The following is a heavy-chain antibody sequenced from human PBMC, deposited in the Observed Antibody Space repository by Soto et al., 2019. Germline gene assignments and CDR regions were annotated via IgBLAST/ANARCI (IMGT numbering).Heavy chain of an antibody. CDR2: ISYDGSNK. Sequence: GGSLRLSCAASGFTFSSYAMHWVRRAPGKGLEWVAVISYDGSNKYYADSVKGRFTISRDNSKNTLYLQMNSLRAEDTAVYYCAKEGDYVWGSYFYWGQGXLVTVYS. D-gene: IGHD3-16*01. V-gene: IGHV3-30-3*01. CDR3: AKEGDYVWGSYFY. J-gene: IGHJ4*02. CDR1: GFTFSSYA.